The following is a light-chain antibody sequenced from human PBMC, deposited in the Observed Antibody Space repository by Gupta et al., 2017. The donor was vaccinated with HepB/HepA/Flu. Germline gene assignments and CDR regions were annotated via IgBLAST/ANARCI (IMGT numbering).Light chain of an antibody. CDR2: GAS. CDR1: LDINKD. V-gene: IGKV3-11*01. CDR3: QHRTNWPPYT. J-gene: IGKJ2*01. Sequence: EVLLTQSPATLSLSPGERATLSCNSSLDINKDLAWYQQKGGQAPRLLIYGASRRVTGIPDRFSGSGYGKHFALTVSSRDQEDFAVYFCQHRTNWPPYTFGQGTRLEI.